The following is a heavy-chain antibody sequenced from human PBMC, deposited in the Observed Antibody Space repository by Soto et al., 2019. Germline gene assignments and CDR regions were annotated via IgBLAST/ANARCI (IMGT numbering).Heavy chain of an antibody. Sequence: ASVKVSCKASGYTFTSYGISWVRQAPGQGLEWMGWISAYNGNTNYAQKLQGRVTMTTDTSTSTAYMELRSLRSDDPAVYYCARDPFMVRGAARWFDPWGQGTLVTVSS. CDR1: GYTFTSYG. J-gene: IGHJ5*02. D-gene: IGHD3-10*01. CDR3: ARDPFMVRGAARWFDP. CDR2: ISAYNGNT. V-gene: IGHV1-18*01.